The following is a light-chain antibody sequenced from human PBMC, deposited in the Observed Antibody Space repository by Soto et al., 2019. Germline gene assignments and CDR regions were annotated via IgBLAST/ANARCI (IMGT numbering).Light chain of an antibody. Sequence: EIVMTHAPATLSVSPGERATLPCRASQSVSSNLAWYQQKPGQAPRLLIYGASTRATGIPDRFSGGGSGTDFTLTISRLEPEDFAVYYCQQRSNWPPTFGGGTKVDIK. CDR2: GAS. J-gene: IGKJ4*01. CDR1: QSVSSN. V-gene: IGKV3-15*01. CDR3: QQRSNWPPT.